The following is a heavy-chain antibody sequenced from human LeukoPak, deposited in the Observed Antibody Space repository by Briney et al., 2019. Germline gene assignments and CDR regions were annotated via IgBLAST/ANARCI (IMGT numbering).Heavy chain of an antibody. J-gene: IGHJ4*02. CDR1: GGSISSYY. Sequence: SETLSLTCTVSGGSISSYYWSWIRQPPGKGLEWIGYIYCSGSTNYNPSLKSRVTISVDTSKNQFSLKLSSVTAADTAVYYCARGIAAAEHFDYWGQGTLVTVSS. V-gene: IGHV4-59*01. CDR2: IYCSGST. CDR3: ARGIAAAEHFDY. D-gene: IGHD6-13*01.